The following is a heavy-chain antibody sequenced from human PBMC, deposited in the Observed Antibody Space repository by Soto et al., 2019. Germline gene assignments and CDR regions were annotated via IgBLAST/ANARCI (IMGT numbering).Heavy chain of an antibody. CDR2: ISGSAGSK. CDR1: GFSFRGYA. D-gene: IGHD2-15*01. J-gene: IGHJ5*02. Sequence: EVQLLESGGGLVQPGGSLRLSCAASGFSFRGYAMSWVRQPPGKGLEWVSAISGSAGSKYYADSVKGRFTISRDTSKNTLYLQMNSLRAEDTAVYYCVKVIVVVVAAGWFDPWGQGTLVTVSS. CDR3: VKVIVVVVAAGWFDP. V-gene: IGHV3-23*01.